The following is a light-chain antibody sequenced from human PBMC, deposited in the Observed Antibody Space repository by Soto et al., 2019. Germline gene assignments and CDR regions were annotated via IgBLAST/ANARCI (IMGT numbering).Light chain of an antibody. V-gene: IGKV3D-15*01. J-gene: IGKJ5*01. CDR1: QNIHTN. CDR3: QQYNNWPIT. Sequence: EIVMTQSPATLSVSPGERATLSCRAGQNIHTNLAWYQQKPGQAPRLLIYDASIRAAGVPARFSGSGSGTDFSLTISSLQSEDFAVYYCQQYNNWPITFGQGTRLEI. CDR2: DAS.